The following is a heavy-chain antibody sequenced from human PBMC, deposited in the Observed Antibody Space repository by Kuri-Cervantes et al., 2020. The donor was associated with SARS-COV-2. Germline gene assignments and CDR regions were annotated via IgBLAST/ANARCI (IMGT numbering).Heavy chain of an antibody. Sequence: GGSLRLSCAASGFTFSSYTMDWVRQAPGKGLEWVSSISSSSGYLYYADSVKGRFTISRDNAKNSLYLQMNSLRAEDTAVYYCARSRITIFGVVIGPFDYWGQGTLVTVSS. CDR2: ISSSSGYL. J-gene: IGHJ4*02. D-gene: IGHD3-3*01. CDR1: GFTFSSYT. CDR3: ARSRITIFGVVIGPFDY. V-gene: IGHV3-21*04.